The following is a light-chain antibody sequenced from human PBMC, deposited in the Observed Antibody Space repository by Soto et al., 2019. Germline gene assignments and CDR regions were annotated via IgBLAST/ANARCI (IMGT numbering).Light chain of an antibody. CDR2: PAS. Sequence: DIQMTQSPSSISASVGDRVTITCRASQPISSWLAWYQQVPGQAPYLLIYPASTLQSGVPSRFSGSGSGTDFTLTINSLQPEDFATYYGHQGYNFPRAFGQGTRVEI. J-gene: IGKJ1*01. CDR3: HQGYNFPRA. V-gene: IGKV1-12*01. CDR1: QPISSW.